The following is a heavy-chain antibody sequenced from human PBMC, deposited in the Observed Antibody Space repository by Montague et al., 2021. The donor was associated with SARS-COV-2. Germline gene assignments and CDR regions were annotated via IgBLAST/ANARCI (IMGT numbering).Heavy chain of an antibody. CDR2: ISGSGGST. V-gene: IGHV3-23*01. CDR1: GFTFSSYA. D-gene: IGHD6-13*01. CDR3: AKVGSSWYHGYYYGMDV. Sequence: SLRLSCAASGFTFSSYAMSWVRQAPGKGLEWVSAISGSGGSTYYXDSVKGRFTISRDNSKNTLYLQMNSLRAEDTAVCYCAKVGSSWYHGYYYGMDVWGQGTTVTVCS. J-gene: IGHJ6*02.